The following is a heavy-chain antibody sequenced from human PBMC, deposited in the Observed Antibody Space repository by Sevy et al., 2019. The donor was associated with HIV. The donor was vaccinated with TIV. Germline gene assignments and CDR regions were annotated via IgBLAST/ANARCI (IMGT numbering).Heavy chain of an antibody. Sequence: SETLSLTCTVSGGSITSLYWNWIRQPPGKGLEWIANIYYNGHINYNPSLKSRVTLSLDTSTNQFSLRLGSETAADTAMYYCAGENAWGRGYSWGQGTLVTVSS. D-gene: IGHD1-26*01. CDR2: IYYNGHI. CDR3: AGENAWGRGYS. V-gene: IGHV4-59*08. CDR1: GGSITSLY. J-gene: IGHJ4*02.